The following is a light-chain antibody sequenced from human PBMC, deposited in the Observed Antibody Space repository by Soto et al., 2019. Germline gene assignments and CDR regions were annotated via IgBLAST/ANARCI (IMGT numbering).Light chain of an antibody. CDR2: DAS. CDR1: HDVSSR. CDR3: QHYTNWPLT. J-gene: IGKJ4*01. Sequence: EIVMTQSPVTLSVSPGERATLSCRASHDVSSRLAWYQQKPGQAPRLLIYDASTRATGLPARFSDSGSGTEFTLTISSLQSEDFAVYYCQHYTNWPLTFGGGTKVEIK. V-gene: IGKV3-15*01.